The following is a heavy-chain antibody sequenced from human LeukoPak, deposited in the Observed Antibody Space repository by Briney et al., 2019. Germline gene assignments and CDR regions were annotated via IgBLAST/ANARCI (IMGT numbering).Heavy chain of an antibody. Sequence: PGGSLRLSCAASGFNFSIYSMNWVRQAPGKGLEWVSYITRSSTTIYYADSVKGRFTISRDNSKNTLYLQMNSLRAEDTAVYYCAKCAHSEGYSSSWPPDYWGQGTLVTVSS. CDR2: ITRSSTTI. CDR3: AKCAHSEGYSSSWPPDY. CDR1: GFNFSIYS. V-gene: IGHV3-48*01. D-gene: IGHD6-13*01. J-gene: IGHJ4*02.